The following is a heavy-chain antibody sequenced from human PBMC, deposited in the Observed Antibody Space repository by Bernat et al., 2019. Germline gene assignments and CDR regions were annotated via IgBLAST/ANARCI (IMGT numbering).Heavy chain of an antibody. CDR2: YYIGST. Sequence: QVQLQESGPGLVKPSETLSLTCSVSGGSISSGGFYWNWIRQHPLKGLEWIGYYYIGSTYFNPSLESRVTISVDTSKNQFSLRLTSVTAPDTAVYYCARGSVASAGTLWFDPWGQGTLVTVSS. V-gene: IGHV4-31*03. J-gene: IGHJ5*02. CDR3: ARGSVASAGTLWFDP. D-gene: IGHD6-13*01. CDR1: GGSISSGGFY.